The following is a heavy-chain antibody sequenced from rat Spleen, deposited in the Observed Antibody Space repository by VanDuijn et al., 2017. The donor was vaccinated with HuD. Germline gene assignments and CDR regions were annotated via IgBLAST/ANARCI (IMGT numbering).Heavy chain of an antibody. CDR1: GFTFNNYG. CDR2: ISYDGIST. D-gene: IGHD1-2*01. V-gene: IGHV5-29*01. Sequence: EVQLVESDGGLVQPGRSLKLSCAASGFTFNNYGMSWVRQAPTKGLEWVATISYDGISTFYRDSVRGRFTISSDDAKTTLYLQMDSLRSEDTATYYCTTRPYYSSLNWFPYWGQGTLVTVSS. CDR3: TTRPYYSSLNWFPY. J-gene: IGHJ3*01.